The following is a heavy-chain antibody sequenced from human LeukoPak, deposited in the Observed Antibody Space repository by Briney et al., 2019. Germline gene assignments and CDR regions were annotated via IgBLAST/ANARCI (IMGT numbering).Heavy chain of an antibody. J-gene: IGHJ4*02. V-gene: IGHV3-49*04. D-gene: IGHD3-3*01. CDR3: TRDGGEGHDFWSGYSY. CDR2: IRSKAYGGTT. Sequence: GGSLRLSCAASGFTFSSYAMSWVRQAPGKGLEWVGFIRSKAYGGTTEYAASVKGRFTISRDDSKSIAYLQMNSLKTEDTAVYYCTRDGGEGHDFWSGYSYWGQGTLVTVSS. CDR1: GFTFSSYA.